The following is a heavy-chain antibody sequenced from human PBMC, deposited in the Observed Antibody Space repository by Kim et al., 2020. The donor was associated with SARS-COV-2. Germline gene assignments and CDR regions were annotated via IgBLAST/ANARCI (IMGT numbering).Heavy chain of an antibody. Sequence: ASVKVSCKASGYTFTSYDINWVRQATGQGLEWMGWMNPNSGNTGYAQNFQGRVTMTRDTSISTAYMELSSLRSEDTAVYYCARGLGYCSGRSCEYRDYWGQGTLVTVSS. V-gene: IGHV1-8*01. CDR1: GYTFTSYD. D-gene: IGHD2-15*01. CDR3: ARGLGYCSGRSCEYRDY. J-gene: IGHJ4*02. CDR2: MNPNSGNT.